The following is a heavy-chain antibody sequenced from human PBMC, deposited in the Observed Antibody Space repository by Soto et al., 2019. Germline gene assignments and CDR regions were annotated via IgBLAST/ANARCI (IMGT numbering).Heavy chain of an antibody. CDR3: ARMIGGYDSSGYYYGYYYYGMDV. Sequence: SGPTLVNPTQTLTLTCTFSGFSLSTSGMCVSWIRQPPGKALEWLALIDWDDDKYYSTSLKTRLTISKDTSKNQVVLTMTNMDPVDTATYYCARMIGGYDSSGYYYGYYYYGMDVWGQGTTVTVSS. D-gene: IGHD3-22*01. J-gene: IGHJ6*02. CDR2: IDWDDDK. CDR1: GFSLSTSGMC. V-gene: IGHV2-70*01.